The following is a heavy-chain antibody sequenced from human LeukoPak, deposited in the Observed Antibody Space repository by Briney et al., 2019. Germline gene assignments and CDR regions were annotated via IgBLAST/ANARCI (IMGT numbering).Heavy chain of an antibody. J-gene: IGHJ5*02. D-gene: IGHD5-12*01. CDR3: AGHGRESGYLNWFGP. Sequence: GESLKISCKGSGYSFTSYWISWVRQMPGKGLEWMGRIDPSDSYKNYSPSFQGHVTISADKSISTAYLQWSSLKASDTAMYYCAGHGRESGYLNWFGPWGQGTLVTVSS. V-gene: IGHV5-10-1*01. CDR2: IDPSDSYK. CDR1: GYSFTSYW.